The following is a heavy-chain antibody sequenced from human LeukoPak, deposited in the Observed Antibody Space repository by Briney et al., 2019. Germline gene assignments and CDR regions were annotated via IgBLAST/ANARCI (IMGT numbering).Heavy chain of an antibody. CDR2: MNPNSGNT. CDR1: GYTFTNYA. V-gene: IGHV1-8*03. Sequence: GASVKVSCKASGYTFTNYAVNWVRQATGQGLEWMGWMNPNSGNTGYAQKFQGRVTITRNTSISTAYMELSSLRSEDTAVYYCARGLAAAGNVYYYYMDVWGKGTTVTVSS. D-gene: IGHD6-13*01. J-gene: IGHJ6*03. CDR3: ARGLAAAGNVYYYYMDV.